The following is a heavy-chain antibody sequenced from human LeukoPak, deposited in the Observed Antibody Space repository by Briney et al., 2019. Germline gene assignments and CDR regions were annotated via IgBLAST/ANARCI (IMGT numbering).Heavy chain of an antibody. V-gene: IGHV3-9*01. J-gene: IGHJ4*02. Sequence: GRSLRLSCAASGFTFDDYAMHWVRQAPGKGLEWVSGISWNSGSIGYAESVKGRFTISRDNAKNSLYLQMNSLRAEETPLYYCAKDRGSSTSSLDYWGPGTLVTVSS. CDR1: GFTFDDYA. CDR3: AKDRGSSTSSLDY. CDR2: ISWNSGSI. D-gene: IGHD2-2*01.